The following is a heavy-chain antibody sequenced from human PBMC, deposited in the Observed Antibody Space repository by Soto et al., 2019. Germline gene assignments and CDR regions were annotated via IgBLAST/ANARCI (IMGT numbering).Heavy chain of an antibody. V-gene: IGHV1-69*13. D-gene: IGHD3-22*01. CDR2: IIPIFGTA. CDR1: GGTFSSYA. CDR3: ARDLYYYDSSGYPLFGH. Sequence: SVKVSCKASGGTFSSYAISWVRQAPGQGLEWMGGIIPIFGTANYAQKFQGRVTITADESTSTAYMELSSLRSEDTAVYYCARDLYYYDSSGYPLFGHWGQGTLVTVSS. J-gene: IGHJ4*02.